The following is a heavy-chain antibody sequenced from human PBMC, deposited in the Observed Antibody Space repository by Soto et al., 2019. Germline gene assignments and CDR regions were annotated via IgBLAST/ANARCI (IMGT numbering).Heavy chain of an antibody. CDR2: ISTFNGNA. D-gene: IGHD6-19*01. V-gene: IGHV1-18*04. CDR1: GYTFSSNG. CDR3: ARLHGYSSGWYDY. J-gene: IGHJ4*02. Sequence: QVQLVQSGAEVKKPGASVKVSCKASGYTFSSNGVSWVRQAPGQGLEWMGWISTFNGNAHFAQKFQGRVTMTTDTSTNTAYMELRSLSSDDTPVYYCARLHGYSSGWYDYWGQGTLVTVSS.